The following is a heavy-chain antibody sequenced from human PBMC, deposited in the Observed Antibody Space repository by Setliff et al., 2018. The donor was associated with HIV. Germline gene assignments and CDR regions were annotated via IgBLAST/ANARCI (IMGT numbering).Heavy chain of an antibody. CDR3: ARGGGGYNFWSGYPSFDY. V-gene: IGHV1-69*13. J-gene: IGHJ4*02. D-gene: IGHD3-3*01. Sequence: GASVKVSCKASGGTFSSYAISWVRQAPGQGLEWMGGIIPIFGTANYAQKFQGRVTITADESTSTAYMELRSLRSDDTAVYYCARGGGGYNFWSGYPSFDYWGQGTLVTVSS. CDR1: GGTFSSYA. CDR2: IIPIFGTA.